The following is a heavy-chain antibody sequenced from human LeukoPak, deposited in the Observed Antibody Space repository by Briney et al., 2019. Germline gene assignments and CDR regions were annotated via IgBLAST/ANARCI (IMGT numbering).Heavy chain of an antibody. V-gene: IGHV3-30*14. Sequence: PGRSLRLSCAASGFTFSSYAMHWVRQAPGKGLEWVAVISYDGSNKYYADSVKGRFTISRDKSKNTLYLQMNSLGAEDTAVYFCARSYCSSTGCPDAFDIWGQGTMVTASS. J-gene: IGHJ3*02. D-gene: IGHD2-2*01. CDR2: ISYDGSNK. CDR1: GFTFSSYA. CDR3: ARSYCSSTGCPDAFDI.